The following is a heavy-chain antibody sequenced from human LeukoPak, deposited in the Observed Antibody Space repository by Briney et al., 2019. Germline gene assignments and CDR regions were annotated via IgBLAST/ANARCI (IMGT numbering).Heavy chain of an antibody. CDR2: ISAYNGNT. V-gene: IGHV1-18*04. J-gene: IGHJ5*02. CDR3: AREFLLDSSGIFDP. CDR1: GYTFTSYD. D-gene: IGHD6-19*01. Sequence: REASVKVSCKASGYTFTSYDISWVRQAPGQGLEWMGWISAYNGNTNYAQKLQGRVTMTTDTSTSTAYMELRSLRSDDTAVYYCAREFLLDSSGIFDPWGQGTLVTVSS.